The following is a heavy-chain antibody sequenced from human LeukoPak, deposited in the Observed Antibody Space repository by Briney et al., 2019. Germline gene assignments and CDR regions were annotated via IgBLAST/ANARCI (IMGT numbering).Heavy chain of an antibody. Sequence: ASVKVSCKASRYTFTGYYMHWVRRATGHRLEWMGWINPNSGVTDYAQNFQGSVTMTRNTSISTAYVELSSLRSEDTAVYYCGRGGWIQLWPGDYWGQGTLVTVSS. CDR2: INPNSGVT. V-gene: IGHV1-2*02. CDR3: GRGGWIQLWPGDY. D-gene: IGHD5-18*01. CDR1: RYTFTGYY. J-gene: IGHJ4*02.